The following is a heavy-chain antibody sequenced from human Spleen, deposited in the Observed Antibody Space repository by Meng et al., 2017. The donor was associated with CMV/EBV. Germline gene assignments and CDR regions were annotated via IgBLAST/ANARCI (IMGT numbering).Heavy chain of an antibody. CDR3: AKARSTRWNYGSYYYYGMDV. CDR1: GGTFSSYA. J-gene: IGHJ6*02. Sequence: ASVKVSCKASGGTFSSYAINWVRQAPGQGLEWMGWINPNSGGTNYAQKFQGRVTMTSDTSSRAVDMELMRLTSDDTAVYYCAKARSTRWNYGSYYYYGMDVWGQGTTVTVSS. CDR2: INPNSGGT. V-gene: IGHV1-2*02. D-gene: IGHD1-7*01.